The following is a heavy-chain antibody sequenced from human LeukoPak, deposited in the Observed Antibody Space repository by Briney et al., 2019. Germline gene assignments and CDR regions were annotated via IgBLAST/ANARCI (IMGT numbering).Heavy chain of an antibody. V-gene: IGHV4-30-4*08. Sequence: SETLSLTCTVSGGSISSGDYYWSWIRQPPGKGLEWIGYIYYSGSTYYNPSLKSRVTISVDASKNQFSLKLSSVTAADTAVYYCARIFRLGYCSGGSCPYYFDYWGQGTLVTVSS. D-gene: IGHD2-15*01. CDR3: ARIFRLGYCSGGSCPYYFDY. CDR1: GGSISSGDYY. J-gene: IGHJ4*02. CDR2: IYYSGST.